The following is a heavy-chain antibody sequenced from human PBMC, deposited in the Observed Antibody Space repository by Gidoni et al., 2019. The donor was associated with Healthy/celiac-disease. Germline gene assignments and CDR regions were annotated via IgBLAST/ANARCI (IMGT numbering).Heavy chain of an antibody. J-gene: IGHJ6*02. CDR3: ARGFKTYYYDSSGYRHTLRGYYYGMDV. CDR2: IYYSGST. Sequence: QVQLQESGPGLVKPSQSLSLTCTVSGVSISCGCYYWRWIRPHPGKGLEWIGYIYYSGSTYYNPYLKSRVTISVDTSKNQFSRKLSSVTAADTAVYYCARGFKTYYYDSSGYRHTLRGYYYGMDVGGQGTTVTVSS. D-gene: IGHD3-22*01. V-gene: IGHV4-31*03. CDR1: GVSISCGCYY.